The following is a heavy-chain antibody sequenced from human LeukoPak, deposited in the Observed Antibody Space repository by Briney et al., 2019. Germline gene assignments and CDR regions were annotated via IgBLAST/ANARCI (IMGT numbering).Heavy chain of an antibody. CDR2: ISSSNNYV. CDR1: GFTFSSYS. V-gene: IGHV3-21*01. D-gene: IGHD6-13*01. CDR3: ARAGSSSWYGY. Sequence: GGSLRLSCAASGFTFSSYSMKWVRQAPGKGLEWVSSISSSNNYVYYADSVKGRFTLSRDIAKNSLYLQMNSLRAEDTAVYYCARAGSSSWYGYWGQGTLVTVSS. J-gene: IGHJ4*02.